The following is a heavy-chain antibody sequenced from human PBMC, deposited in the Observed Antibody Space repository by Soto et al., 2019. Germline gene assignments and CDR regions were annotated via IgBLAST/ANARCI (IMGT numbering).Heavy chain of an antibody. V-gene: IGHV3-30*18. Sequence: HPGGSLRLSCAASGFTFSSYGMHWVRQAPGKGLEWVAVISYDGSNKYYADSVKGRFTISRDNSKNTLYLQMNSLRAEDTAVYYCAKDGPFVVGAPDYWGQGTLVTVSS. D-gene: IGHD1-26*01. CDR3: AKDGPFVVGAPDY. CDR1: GFTFSSYG. J-gene: IGHJ4*02. CDR2: ISYDGSNK.